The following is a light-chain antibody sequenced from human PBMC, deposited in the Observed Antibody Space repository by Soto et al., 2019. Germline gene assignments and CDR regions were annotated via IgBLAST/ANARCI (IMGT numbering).Light chain of an antibody. Sequence: EIVVTQSPATLSVSPGERATLSCRASQSVGSNLAWYQHKPGQAPRLLVYGASTRATGIPVTFSGSGSGTEFTLTINSLQSEDFAVYYCQQYNKWPPATFGQGTRLEIK. CDR3: QQYNKWPPAT. V-gene: IGKV3-15*01. CDR2: GAS. CDR1: QSVGSN. J-gene: IGKJ5*01.